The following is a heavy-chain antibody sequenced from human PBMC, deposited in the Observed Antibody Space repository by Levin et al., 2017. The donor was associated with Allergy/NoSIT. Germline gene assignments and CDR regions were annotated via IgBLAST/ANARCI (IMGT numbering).Heavy chain of an antibody. CDR3: ARAYYDSSGTTSDAFDI. CDR1: GFTFSSYW. D-gene: IGHD3-22*01. CDR2: INSDGSST. V-gene: IGHV3-74*01. Sequence: GGSLRLSCAASGFTFSSYWMHWVRQAPGKGLVWVSRINSDGSSTSYADSVKGRFTISRDNAKNTLYLQMNSLRAEDTAVYYCARAYYDSSGTTSDAFDIWGQGTMVTVSS. J-gene: IGHJ3*02.